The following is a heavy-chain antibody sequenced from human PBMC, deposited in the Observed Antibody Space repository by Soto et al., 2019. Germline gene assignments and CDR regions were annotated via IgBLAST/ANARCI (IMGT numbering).Heavy chain of an antibody. J-gene: IGHJ6*02. CDR3: VNSVAKYYYSGMDV. CDR1: GGTFSSYA. V-gene: IGHV1-69*12. Sequence: QVQLVQSGAEVKKPGSSVKVSCKASGGTFSSYAISWVRQAPGEGLEWMGGIIPIFGTANYAQKFQGRVTITADEAPSTAYMDLSSLRSEDTAVYYCVNSVAKYYYSGMDVWGQGTTVTVSS. CDR2: IIPIFGTA. D-gene: IGHD5-12*01.